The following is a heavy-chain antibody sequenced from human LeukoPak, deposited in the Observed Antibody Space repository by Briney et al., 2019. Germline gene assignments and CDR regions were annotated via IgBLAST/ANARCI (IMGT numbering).Heavy chain of an antibody. CDR1: GYTFTGYY. Sequence: ASVTVSFKASGYTFTGYYMHWVRQAPGQGLEWMGWINPNSGGTNYAQKFQGRVTMTRDTSISTAYMELSRLRSDDTAVYYCARRKEELPFDYWGQGTLVTGSS. D-gene: IGHD3-10*01. CDR2: INPNSGGT. CDR3: ARRKEELPFDY. J-gene: IGHJ4*02. V-gene: IGHV1-2*02.